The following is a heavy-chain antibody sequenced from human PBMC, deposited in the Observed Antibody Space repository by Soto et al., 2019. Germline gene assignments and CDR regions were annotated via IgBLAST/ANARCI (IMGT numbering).Heavy chain of an antibody. CDR2: IYPGDSDT. J-gene: IGHJ6*02. D-gene: IGHD3-22*01. V-gene: IGHV5-51*01. Sequence: PGESLKISCKGSGYSFNTYWIGWVRQMPGKGLEWMGIIYPGDSDTRYSPSFQGQVTISADKSISTAYLQWSSVQASDTAMYYCARLDTYYPALGYYGMDVWGQGTTVTVSS. CDR1: GYSFNTYW. CDR3: ARLDTYYPALGYYGMDV.